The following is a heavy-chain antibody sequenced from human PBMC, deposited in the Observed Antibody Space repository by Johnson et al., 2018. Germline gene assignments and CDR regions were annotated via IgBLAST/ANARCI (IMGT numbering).Heavy chain of an antibody. D-gene: IGHD3-16*01. CDR3: GKTINQGETVNTFWAYGDS. Sequence: VQLVQSGGGFVQPGGSLRLSCAASGFTFSTYAMSWVRQAPEKGLEWVSDISGTGVSGSGGSAYYADSVKGRFTISRDNSKNTPYLQMNSLRADDTAVYYCGKTINQGETVNTFWAYGDSWGQGTQVTVSS. V-gene: IGHV3-23*04. J-gene: IGHJ4*02. CDR2: ISGTGVSGSGGSA. CDR1: GFTFSTYA.